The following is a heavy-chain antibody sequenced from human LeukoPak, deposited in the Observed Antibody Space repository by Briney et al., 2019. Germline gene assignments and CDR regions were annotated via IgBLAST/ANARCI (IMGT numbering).Heavy chain of an antibody. V-gene: IGHV3-23*01. CDR3: SKNRRTTVVTPDDY. CDR1: GFSFSSYA. CDR2: ISGSGGST. Sequence: GRSLRLSWAACGFSFSSYAMSWVRQAPGEGLEWVSAISGSGGSTYYEAPVKGRFPISRDNSKNTLYLQMNIREAEDPAVYYLSKNRRTTVVTPDDYGGQGTLGTASP. J-gene: IGHJ4*02. D-gene: IGHD4-23*01.